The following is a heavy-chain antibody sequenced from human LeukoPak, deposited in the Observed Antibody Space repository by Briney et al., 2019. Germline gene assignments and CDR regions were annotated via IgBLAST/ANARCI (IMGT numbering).Heavy chain of an antibody. CDR2: FNPGGGGT. D-gene: IGHD3-22*01. J-gene: IGHJ4*02. CDR3: ARGGDYYDSSGYHYAATH. CDR1: GYTFTSYY. V-gene: IGHV1-46*01. Sequence: ASVKVSCKASGYTFTSYYIHWVRQAPGQGLEWMGIFNPGGGGTSYAQKFQGRVTMTMDTSTSTVYMDLSSLRSEDTAVYYCARGGDYYDSSGYHYAATHWGQGTLVTVS.